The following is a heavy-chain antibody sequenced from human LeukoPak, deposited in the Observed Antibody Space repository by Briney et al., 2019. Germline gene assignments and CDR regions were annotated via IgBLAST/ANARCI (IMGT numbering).Heavy chain of an antibody. CDR3: ARVRGAACFDY. CDR2: IYTSGST. CDR1: GGSISSGSYY. V-gene: IGHV4-61*02. J-gene: IGHJ4*02. D-gene: IGHD6-13*01. Sequence: SQTLSLTCTVSGGSISSGSYYWSWIRQPAGKGLEWIGRIYTSGSTNYNPSLKSRVTISVDTSKNQFSLKLSSVTAADTAVYYCARVRGAACFDYWGQGTLVTVSS.